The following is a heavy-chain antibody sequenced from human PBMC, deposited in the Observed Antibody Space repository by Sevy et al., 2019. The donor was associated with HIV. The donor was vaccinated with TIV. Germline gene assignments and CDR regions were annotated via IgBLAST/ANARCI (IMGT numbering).Heavy chain of an antibody. Sequence: GGSLRLSCTVSGFIFSNFVMHWVRQAPGKGLEWVAVTSYDGSNKYYADSVKGRFIVSRDNSRNILSLEMSSLTRDDTAVYYCARGENDDEFFQYWGQGTLVTVSS. CDR3: ARGENDDEFFQY. D-gene: IGHD1-26*01. CDR1: GFIFSNFV. V-gene: IGHV3-30*04. CDR2: TSYDGSNK. J-gene: IGHJ1*01.